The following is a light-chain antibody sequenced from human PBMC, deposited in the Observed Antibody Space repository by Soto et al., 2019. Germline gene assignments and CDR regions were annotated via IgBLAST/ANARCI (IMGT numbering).Light chain of an antibody. CDR1: SSDVGSYNL. J-gene: IGLJ3*02. CDR3: CSYAGGSTLV. CDR2: EGS. V-gene: IGLV2-23*01. Sequence: QSALTQPASVSGSPGQSITISCTGTSSDVGSYNLVSWYQQHPGKAPKLMIYEGSKRPSGVSNRFSGSKSGNTASLIISGLQAEDEADYYCCSYAGGSTLVFGGGTKVTVL.